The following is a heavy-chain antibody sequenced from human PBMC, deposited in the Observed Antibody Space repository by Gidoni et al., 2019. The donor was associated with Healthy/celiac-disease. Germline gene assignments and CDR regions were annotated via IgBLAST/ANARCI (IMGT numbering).Heavy chain of an antibody. CDR2: ST. J-gene: IGHJ4*02. CDR3: ASSLYYYDSSGYPYDN. V-gene: IGHV4-30-2*04. Sequence: STYYNPSLKSRVTISVDTSKNQFSLKLSSVTAADTAVYYCASSLYYYDSSGYPYDNWGQGTLVTVSS. D-gene: IGHD3-22*01.